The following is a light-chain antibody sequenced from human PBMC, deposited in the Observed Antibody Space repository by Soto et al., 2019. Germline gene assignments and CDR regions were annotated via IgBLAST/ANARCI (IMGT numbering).Light chain of an antibody. CDR1: QGISRY. CDR2: AAS. Sequence: EIQMTRSPSFLSASVGDRVTTTCRASQGISRYLAWYQQKPGKAPKLLIYAASTLQSGVPSRFSGSGSGTEFTLTISSLQPEDFATYYCQQLNSYLPITFGQGTRLEIK. V-gene: IGKV1-9*01. J-gene: IGKJ5*01. CDR3: QQLNSYLPIT.